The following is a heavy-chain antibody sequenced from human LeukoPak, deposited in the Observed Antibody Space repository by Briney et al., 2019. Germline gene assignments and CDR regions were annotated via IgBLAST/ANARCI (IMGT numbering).Heavy chain of an antibody. D-gene: IGHD3-16*02. CDR3: AKDPYDYVWGSYRAKYYFDY. V-gene: IGHV3-23*01. Sequence: GGSLRLSCAASGFTFSSYAMSWVRQAPGKGLEWVSAISGSGGSTYYADSVKGRFTISRDNSKNTLYLQMNSLRAEDTAVYYCAKDPYDYVWGSYRAKYYFDYWGQGTLVTVSS. CDR1: GFTFSSYA. CDR2: ISGSGGST. J-gene: IGHJ4*02.